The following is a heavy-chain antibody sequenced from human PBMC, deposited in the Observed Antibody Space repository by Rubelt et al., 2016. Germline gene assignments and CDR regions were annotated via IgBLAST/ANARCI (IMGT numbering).Heavy chain of an antibody. CDR3: ARARGSHDDY. J-gene: IGHJ4*02. Sequence: QVQLQQWGAGLLKPSETLSLTCAVYGGSFSGYYWSWIRQPPGKGLEWIGEINHSGSTNNNPSLKRRLTISVDTAKNQFSLKLSSVTAADTAVYYCARARGSHDDYWGQGTLVTVSS. D-gene: IGHD3-10*01. CDR1: GGSFSGYY. V-gene: IGHV4-34*01. CDR2: INHSGST.